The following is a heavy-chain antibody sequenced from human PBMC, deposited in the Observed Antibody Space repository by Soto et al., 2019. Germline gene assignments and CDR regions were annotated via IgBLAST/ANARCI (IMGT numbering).Heavy chain of an antibody. V-gene: IGHV3-23*01. J-gene: IGHJ5*02. CDR2: ISGSGGST. D-gene: IGHD2-2*01. CDR1: GFTFSSYA. Sequence: EVQLLESGGGLVQPGGSLRLSCAASGFTFSSYAMSWVRQAPGKGLEWVSAISGSGGSTYYADSVKGRFTISRDNSKNTLYLQMNSLRAEDTAVYYCAKTGGYCSSTSCPENWFDPWGHGTLVTVSS. CDR3: AKTGGYCSSTSCPENWFDP.